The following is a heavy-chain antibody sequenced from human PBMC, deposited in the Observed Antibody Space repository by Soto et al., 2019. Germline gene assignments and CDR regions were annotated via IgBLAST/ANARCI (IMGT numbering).Heavy chain of an antibody. CDR2: INAGNGNT. CDR1: GYTFTSYA. V-gene: IGHV1-3*01. J-gene: IGHJ3*02. Sequence: ASVKVSCKASGYTFTSYAMHWVRQAPGQRLEWMGWINAGNGNTKYSQKFQGRVTITRDTSASTAYTELSSLRSEDTAVYYCARAESSIAALDIWGQGTMVTVSS. CDR3: ARAESSIAALDI. D-gene: IGHD6-6*01.